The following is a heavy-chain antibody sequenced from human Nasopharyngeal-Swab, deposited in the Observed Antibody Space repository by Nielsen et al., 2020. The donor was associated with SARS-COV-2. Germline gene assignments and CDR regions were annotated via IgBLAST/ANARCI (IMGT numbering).Heavy chain of an antibody. J-gene: IGHJ6*03. Sequence: GESLKISCAASGFTFSSYSMNWVRQAPGKGLEWVSSISSSSSYIYYADSVKGRFTISRDNAKNSLYLQMNSLRAEDTAVYYCARDGGNSSSWYWYYYYYMDVWGKGTTVTVS. CDR2: ISSSSSYI. D-gene: IGHD6-13*01. CDR1: GFTFSSYS. V-gene: IGHV3-21*01. CDR3: ARDGGNSSSWYWYYYYYMDV.